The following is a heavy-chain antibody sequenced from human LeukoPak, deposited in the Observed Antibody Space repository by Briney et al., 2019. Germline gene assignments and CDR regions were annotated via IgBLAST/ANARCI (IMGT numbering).Heavy chain of an antibody. J-gene: IGHJ3*01. Sequence: ASVKVSCKASGFTFTNYGISWVRQAPGQGLEWMGIINPGGGSTSYAQQFQGRVAMTSDMSTSTVYMELSSLRSEDTAVYYCARAEITSDGYNSAFDVWGQGTMVTVSS. D-gene: IGHD5-24*01. CDR1: GFTFTNYG. CDR3: ARAEITSDGYNSAFDV. V-gene: IGHV1-46*01. CDR2: INPGGGST.